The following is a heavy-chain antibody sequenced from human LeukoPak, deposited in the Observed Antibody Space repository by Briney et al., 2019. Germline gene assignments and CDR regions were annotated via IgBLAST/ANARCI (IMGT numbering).Heavy chain of an antibody. D-gene: IGHD6-19*01. V-gene: IGHV3-23*01. CDR2: ISVNADST. CDR1: GFTFTTYT. CDR3: AKGSSGGWPYYFDY. Sequence: GGSLRLSCAASGFTFTTYTMGWVRQVPGKGLEWFSAISVNADSTYYADSVKGRFTISRDNSKNTLYLQMNSLTAEDTAVYYCAKGSSGGWPYYFDYWGHGTLVTVSS. J-gene: IGHJ4*01.